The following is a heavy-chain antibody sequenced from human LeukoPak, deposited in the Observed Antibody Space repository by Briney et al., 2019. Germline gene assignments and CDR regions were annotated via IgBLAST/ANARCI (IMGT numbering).Heavy chain of an antibody. V-gene: IGHV1-69*05. CDR2: IIPIFGTA. CDR3: ARSSGYYYLNWFDP. Sequence: GSSVMVSCKASGGTFSSYAISWVRQAPGQGLEWMGGIIPIFGTANYAQKFQGRVTITTDESTSTAYMELSSLRSEDTAVYYCARSSGYYYLNWFDPWGQGTLVTVSS. D-gene: IGHD3-22*01. J-gene: IGHJ5*02. CDR1: GGTFSSYA.